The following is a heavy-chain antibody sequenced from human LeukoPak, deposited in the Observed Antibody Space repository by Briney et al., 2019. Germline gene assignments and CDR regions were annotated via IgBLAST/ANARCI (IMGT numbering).Heavy chain of an antibody. CDR1: GFTFSSYA. V-gene: IGHV3-30-3*01. J-gene: IGHJ3*02. CDR3: ARDRMVYAGNDAFDI. D-gene: IGHD2-8*01. CDR2: ISYDGSNK. Sequence: GGSLRLSCAASGFTFSSYAMHWVRQAPGKGLEWVAVISYDGSNKYYADSVKGRFTISRDNSKNTLYLQMNSLRAEDTAVYYCARDRMVYAGNDAFDIWGQGTMVTVSS.